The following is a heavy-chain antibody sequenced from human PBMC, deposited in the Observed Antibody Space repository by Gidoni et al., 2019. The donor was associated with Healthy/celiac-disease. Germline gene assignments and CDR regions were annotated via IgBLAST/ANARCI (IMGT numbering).Heavy chain of an antibody. CDR3: ARDADVNCFDP. Sequence: QVQLVESGGGLVKPGGSVRLTCSASGFTFSDYYMSWIRHAPGKGLEWVSYISSGGTTIYYSDSVKGRFTISRDNAKTSLYLQMNSLRAEDTAVYYCARDADVNCFDPWGQGTLVTVSS. CDR2: ISSGGTTI. J-gene: IGHJ5*02. V-gene: IGHV3-11*01. CDR1: GFTFSDYY.